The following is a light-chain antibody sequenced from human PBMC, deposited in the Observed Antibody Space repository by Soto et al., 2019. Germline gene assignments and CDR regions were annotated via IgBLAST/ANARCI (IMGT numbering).Light chain of an antibody. CDR2: AAS. J-gene: IGKJ4*01. Sequence: AIRMTQSPSSLSASTGDRVTITCRASQGISSYLAWYQQKPGKAPKLLIYAASTLQSGVPSRFSGSGSGTDFTLTISCLQSEYFATYYCQQYYSYPLTFGGGTKVDSK. CDR3: QQYYSYPLT. CDR1: QGISSY. V-gene: IGKV1-8*01.